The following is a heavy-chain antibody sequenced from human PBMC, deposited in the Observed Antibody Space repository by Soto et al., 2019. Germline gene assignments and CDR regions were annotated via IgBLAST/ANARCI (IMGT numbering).Heavy chain of an antibody. D-gene: IGHD5-18*01. CDR1: GFTFSSYG. V-gene: IGHV3-33*01. Sequence: QVQLVESGGGVVQPGRSLRLSCAASGFTFSSYGMHWVRQAPGKGLEWVAVIWYDGSNKYYADSVKGRFTISRDNSKNTLYLQMNSLRAEYTAVYYCARANSYGCFDYWGQGTLVTVSS. J-gene: IGHJ4*02. CDR2: IWYDGSNK. CDR3: ARANSYGCFDY.